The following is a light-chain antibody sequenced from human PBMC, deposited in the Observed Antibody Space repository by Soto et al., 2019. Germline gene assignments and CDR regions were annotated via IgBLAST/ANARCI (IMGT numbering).Light chain of an antibody. J-gene: IGKJ1*01. Sequence: EIVVMQSPATLSVSPGERVTLSCRASQSVSSSLAWYQQRPGQAPRLLIYDTSTRAAGIAARFSGSGSGTEFTLTISSLQSEDSAVYYCQQYVHWPPGAFGQGTTVEIK. CDR1: QSVSSS. CDR2: DTS. CDR3: QQYVHWPPGA. V-gene: IGKV3-15*01.